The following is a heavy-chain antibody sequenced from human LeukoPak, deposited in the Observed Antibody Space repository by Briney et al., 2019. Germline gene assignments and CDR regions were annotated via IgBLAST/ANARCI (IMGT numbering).Heavy chain of an antibody. Sequence: SETLSLTCTVSGDSITSYYWSWIRQPPGKGLEWIGNIYYSGSTNYNPSLKRRVTISVDTSKNQFSLKLSSVTAADTAVYYCAREATVVVAPMVLWGQGYVVTVSS. CDR1: GDSITSYY. D-gene: IGHD2-21*02. V-gene: IGHV4-59*12. J-gene: IGHJ4*02. CDR2: IYYSGST. CDR3: AREATVVVAPMVL.